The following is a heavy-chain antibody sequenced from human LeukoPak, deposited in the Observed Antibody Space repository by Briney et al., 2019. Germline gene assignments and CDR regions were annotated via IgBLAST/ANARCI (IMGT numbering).Heavy chain of an antibody. Sequence: GGSLRLSCAASGSTFSSYSMNWVRQAPGKGLEWVSSISSSSSYIYYAGSVKGRFTISRDNAKNSLYLQMNSLRAEDTAVYYCARDAVRVQLLYEEGNWFDPWGQGTLVTVSS. CDR3: ARDAVRVQLLYEEGNWFDP. CDR2: ISSSSSYI. J-gene: IGHJ5*02. V-gene: IGHV3-21*01. CDR1: GSTFSSYS. D-gene: IGHD2-2*02.